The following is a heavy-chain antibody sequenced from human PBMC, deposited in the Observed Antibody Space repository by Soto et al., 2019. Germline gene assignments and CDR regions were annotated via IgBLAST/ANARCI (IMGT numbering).Heavy chain of an antibody. CDR3: ARSIYYGLDV. Sequence: LRLSCAASGFTLSNFDMHWVRQGTGKGLEWVSAIGSTGDTYYAGSVRGRCTISRENAKNSFYLQMSNLRAGDTGVYYCARSIYYGLDVWGQGTTVTVSS. D-gene: IGHD2-21*01. CDR2: IGSTGDT. J-gene: IGHJ6*02. CDR1: GFTLSNFD. V-gene: IGHV3-13*01.